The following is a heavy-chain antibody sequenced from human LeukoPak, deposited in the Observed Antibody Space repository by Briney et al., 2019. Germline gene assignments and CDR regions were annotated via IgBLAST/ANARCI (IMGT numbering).Heavy chain of an antibody. Sequence: PSQTLSLTCTVSGGSISSGSYYWSWIRQPAGKGLEWIGRIYTSGSTNYNPSLKSRVTISVDTSKNQFSLKLSSVTAADTAVYYCAIQGGMATKSYYFDYWGQGTLVTVSS. CDR3: AIQGGMATKSYYFDY. CDR1: GGSISSGSYY. D-gene: IGHD5-24*01. CDR2: IYTSGST. V-gene: IGHV4-61*02. J-gene: IGHJ4*02.